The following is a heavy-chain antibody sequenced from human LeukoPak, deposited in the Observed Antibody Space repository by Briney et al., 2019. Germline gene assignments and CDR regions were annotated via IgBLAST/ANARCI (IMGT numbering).Heavy chain of an antibody. V-gene: IGHV1-2*02. CDR1: GGTFSSYA. CDR3: ARSLPPPLYSGYELDY. J-gene: IGHJ4*02. Sequence: GASVKVSCKASGGTFSSYAISWVRQAPGQGLEWMGRIIPNSGGTNYAQKFQGRVTMTRDTSISTAYMELSRLRSDDTAVYYCARSLPPPLYSGYELDYWGQGTLVTVSS. D-gene: IGHD5-12*01. CDR2: IIPNSGGT.